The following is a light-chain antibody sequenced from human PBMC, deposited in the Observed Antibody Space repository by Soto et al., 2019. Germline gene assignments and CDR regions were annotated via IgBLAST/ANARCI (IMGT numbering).Light chain of an antibody. J-gene: IGKJ2*01. CDR1: QSVSSN. V-gene: IGKV3-15*01. CDR2: GAS. Sequence: EIVMTQSPATLSVSPGERATLSCRASQSVSSNLAWYQQKPGQAPRLLIYGASTRATGIPARFSGSGSGTEFNLTISSLQSEDVAVDNYQQYHNRPPTFGQGTKVEIK. CDR3: QQYHNRPPT.